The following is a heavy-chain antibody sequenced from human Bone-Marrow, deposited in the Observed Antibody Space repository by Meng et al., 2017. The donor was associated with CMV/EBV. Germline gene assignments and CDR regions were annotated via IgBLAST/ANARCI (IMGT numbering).Heavy chain of an antibody. Sequence: GGPLRLSCEASGFTFDDYGMSWVRQAPGKGLEWVSGINWKGSTTGYADSVKGRFTISRDNVKKSLYLQMNSLRAEDTALYYCARGGWGYSYGFDYWGQGNRVTCYS. CDR1: GFTFDDYG. J-gene: IGHJ4*02. D-gene: IGHD5-18*01. CDR2: INWKGSTT. CDR3: ARGGWGYSYGFDY. V-gene: IGHV3-20*04.